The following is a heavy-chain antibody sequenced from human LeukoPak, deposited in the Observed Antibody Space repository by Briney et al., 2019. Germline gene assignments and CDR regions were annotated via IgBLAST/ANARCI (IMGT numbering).Heavy chain of an antibody. J-gene: IGHJ4*02. CDR2: ISSSGSTI. Sequence: GGSLRLSCAASGFTFSSYEMNWVRQAPGKGLEWVSYISSSGSTIYYADSVKGRFTISRDNAKNSLYLQMSSLRAEDTAVYYCARHPQAAAAFNPFDYWGQGTLVPVSS. V-gene: IGHV3-48*03. CDR3: ARHPQAAAAFNPFDY. D-gene: IGHD6-13*01. CDR1: GFTFSSYE.